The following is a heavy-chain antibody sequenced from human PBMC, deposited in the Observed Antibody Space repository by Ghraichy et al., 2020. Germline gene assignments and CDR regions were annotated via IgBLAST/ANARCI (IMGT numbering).Heavy chain of an antibody. V-gene: IGHV3-23*01. Sequence: LSLTCAASGFTFSSYAMSWVRQAPGKGLEWVSAISGSGGSTYYADSVKGRFTISRDNSKNTLYLQMNSLRAEDTAVYYCAKVTVSGADWFDPWGQGTLVTVSS. D-gene: IGHD3-10*01. J-gene: IGHJ5*02. CDR1: GFTFSSYA. CDR2: ISGSGGST. CDR3: AKVTVSGADWFDP.